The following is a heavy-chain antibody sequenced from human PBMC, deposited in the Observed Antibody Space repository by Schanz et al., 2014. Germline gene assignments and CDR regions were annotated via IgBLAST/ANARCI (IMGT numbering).Heavy chain of an antibody. J-gene: IGHJ4*02. Sequence: VQLLQSGGALVQPGGSLRLSCSASGFTFSTYAMSWARQTPGKGLEWVSRMIGSGSGAGTFYADSVKGRFTISRDNSKNTLYLQMNSLRAEDTAVYYCAKDHAGSDILTALGNWGQGTLVTVSS. V-gene: IGHV3-23*01. D-gene: IGHD3-9*01. CDR2: MIGSGSGAGT. CDR1: GFTFSTYA. CDR3: AKDHAGSDILTALGN.